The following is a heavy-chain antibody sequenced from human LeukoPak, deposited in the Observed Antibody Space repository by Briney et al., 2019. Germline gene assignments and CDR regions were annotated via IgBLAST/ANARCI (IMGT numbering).Heavy chain of an antibody. D-gene: IGHD1-26*01. Sequence: GGSLRLSCAPSGFPFSSYWMNWVRQAPGKRPEWVGNIDQGGSETNYVDSVKGRLSFSRDNAKTSLYLQMNSLRAEDTAVYYCVTDRRVGGWDVRFDYWGQGALVTVSS. CDR1: GFPFSSYW. V-gene: IGHV3-7*01. CDR3: VTDRRVGGWDVRFDY. CDR2: IDQGGSET. J-gene: IGHJ4*02.